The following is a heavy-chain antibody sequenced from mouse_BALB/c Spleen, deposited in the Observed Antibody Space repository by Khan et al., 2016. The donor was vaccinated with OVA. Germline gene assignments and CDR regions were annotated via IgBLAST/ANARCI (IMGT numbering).Heavy chain of an antibody. CDR3: SRPPYFSYALDN. D-gene: IGHD2-10*01. CDR2: INTYTGEP. V-gene: IGHV9-3-1*01. J-gene: IGHJ4*01. Sequence: QIQLVQSGPELKKPGETVKISCKASGHTFTNYGMNWVKQAPGKGLKWMGWINTYTGEPTYADDFNGRFAFSLEASASTAYLQINNLTNEDTATYFCSRPPYFSYALDNWGPGTSVPVSS. CDR1: GHTFTNYG.